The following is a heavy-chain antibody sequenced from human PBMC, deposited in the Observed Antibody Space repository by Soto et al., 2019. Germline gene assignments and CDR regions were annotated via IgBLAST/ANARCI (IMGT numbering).Heavy chain of an antibody. Sequence: PGESLKIWCKGSGDSFTSYWIGWVRQIPGKGLEWMGIIYPGDSDTRYSPSFQGQVTISADKSISTAYLQWSSLKASDTAMYYCARVVNGRTGTTHYYYGMDVWGQGTTVTVSS. CDR3: ARVVNGRTGTTHYYYGMDV. V-gene: IGHV5-51*01. CDR2: IYPGDSDT. CDR1: GDSFTSYW. J-gene: IGHJ6*02. D-gene: IGHD1-7*01.